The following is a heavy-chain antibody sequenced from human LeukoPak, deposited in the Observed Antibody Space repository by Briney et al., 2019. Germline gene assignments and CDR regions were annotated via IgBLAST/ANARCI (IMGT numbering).Heavy chain of an antibody. CDR3: AIYNVSLWNENAVVI. CDR2: IYTSGIT. Sequence: SESLSLSCTVSGGSLSGYYLSWIRQPPRKGLGWIGYIYTSGITNYNPSLKSRVSISVDTSKNQLSLKLSSVTAADTGVYYSAIYNVSLWNENAVVIWGQGKMVTVSS. V-gene: IGHV4-4*09. D-gene: IGHD3-10*01. CDR1: GGSLSGYY. J-gene: IGHJ3*02.